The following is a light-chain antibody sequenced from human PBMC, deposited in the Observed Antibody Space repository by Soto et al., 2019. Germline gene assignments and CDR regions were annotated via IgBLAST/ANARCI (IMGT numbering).Light chain of an antibody. CDR1: SSDVGGYNY. CDR3: SSYTSSGPHV. J-gene: IGLJ1*01. CDR2: DVS. V-gene: IGLV2-14*01. Sequence: QSALTQPASVSGSPGQSITISCTGTSSDVGGYNYVSWYQQHPGKAPKLMIYDVSNRPSGVPNRFSGSKSGNTASLTISGLQAEDEADYYCSSYTSSGPHVFGTGTKVTVL.